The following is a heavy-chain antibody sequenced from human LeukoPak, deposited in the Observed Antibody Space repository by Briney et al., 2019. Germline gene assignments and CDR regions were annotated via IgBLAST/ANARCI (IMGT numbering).Heavy chain of an antibody. J-gene: IGHJ4*02. D-gene: IGHD2-21*02. V-gene: IGHV3-49*03. Sequence: QPGRSLRLSCTASGFTFGDYAMSWFRQAPGKGLEWVGFIRSKAYGGTTEYAASVKGRFTISRDDSKSIAYLQMNSLKTEDTAVYYCTRDLGGHIVVVTANPYGPTPFDYWGQGTLVTVSS. CDR2: IRSKAYGGTT. CDR3: TRDLGGHIVVVTANPYGPTPFDY. CDR1: GFTFGDYA.